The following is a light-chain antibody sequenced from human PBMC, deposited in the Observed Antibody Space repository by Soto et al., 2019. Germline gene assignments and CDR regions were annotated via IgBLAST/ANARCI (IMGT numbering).Light chain of an antibody. CDR1: QRVSANY. CDR2: DSS. Sequence: NVLTQSPATLPVSPGETVTLSCRASQRVSANYLAWYQVKPGQTPRLLIYDSSTRATGTPDRFSGSGSGTDFSLTIRRLEPGDFGLYYCQQYSDSGKVTFGGGTKLEIK. V-gene: IGKV3D-20*02. CDR3: QQYSDSGKVT. J-gene: IGKJ4*01.